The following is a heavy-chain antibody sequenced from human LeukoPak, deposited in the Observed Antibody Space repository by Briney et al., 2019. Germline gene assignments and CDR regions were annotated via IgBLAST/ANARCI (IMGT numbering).Heavy chain of an antibody. CDR2: FSGGDGST. CDR3: AKGDAYCGGDCFPD. V-gene: IGHV3-23*01. J-gene: IGHJ4*02. CDR1: GFRFRSYA. D-gene: IGHD2-21*02. Sequence: GGSLRLSCAASGFRFRSYAMSWVRQAPGRGLEWVSSFSGGDGSTYYADSVKGRFTISRDNSKNTLFLQMNSLRAEDTAVYFCAKGDAYCGGDCFPDWGQGTLVTVSS.